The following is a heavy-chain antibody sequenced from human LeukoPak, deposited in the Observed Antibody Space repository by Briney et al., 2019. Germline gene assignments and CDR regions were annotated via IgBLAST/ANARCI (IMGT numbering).Heavy chain of an antibody. V-gene: IGHV3-30-3*01. D-gene: IGHD5-12*01. CDR3: ARDPSYSGYDGAFDY. J-gene: IGHJ4*02. CDR1: GFIFSDYD. CDR2: ISYDGSNK. Sequence: GGSQRLSCAASGFIFSDYDMHWVRQAPGKGLEWVAVISYDGSNKYYADSVKGRFTISRDNSKNTLYLQMNSLGAEDTAVYYCARDPSYSGYDGAFDYWGQGTLVTVSS.